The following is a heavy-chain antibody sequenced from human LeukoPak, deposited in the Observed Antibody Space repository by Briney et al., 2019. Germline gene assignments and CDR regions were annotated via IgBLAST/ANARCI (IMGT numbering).Heavy chain of an antibody. Sequence: PGGSLRLSCAASGFTFSTYGMHWVRQAPGNGLEWVAFIWYDGSNKYYADSVKGRFTISRDNSKNTLYLQMNSLRAEDTAVYYCARLNWKPPYYYYGMDVWGQGTTVTVSS. CDR3: ARLNWKPPYYYYGMDV. D-gene: IGHD1-20*01. CDR2: IWYDGSNK. J-gene: IGHJ6*02. CDR1: GFTFSTYG. V-gene: IGHV3-33*01.